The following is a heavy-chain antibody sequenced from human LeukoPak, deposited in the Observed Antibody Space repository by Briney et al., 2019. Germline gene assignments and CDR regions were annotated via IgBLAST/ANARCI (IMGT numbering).Heavy chain of an antibody. CDR3: ARAYHYDILTGYWDYYYYMDV. CDR2: IYYSGST. D-gene: IGHD3-9*01. CDR1: GGSISSYY. V-gene: IGHV4-59*01. Sequence: SETLSLTCTVSGGSISSYYWSWIRQPPGKGLEWIGYIYYSGSTNYNPSLKSRVTISVDTSKNQFSLKLSSVTAADTAVYYCARAYHYDILTGYWDYYYYMDVWDKGTTVTVSS. J-gene: IGHJ6*03.